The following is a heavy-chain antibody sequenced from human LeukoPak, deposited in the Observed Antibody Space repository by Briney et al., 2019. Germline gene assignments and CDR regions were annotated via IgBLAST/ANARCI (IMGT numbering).Heavy chain of an antibody. CDR2: IYTSGST. CDR1: GGSISSGSYY. J-gene: IGHJ6*03. V-gene: IGHV4-61*02. CDR3: ARDIYSSSWQGYYYYYYMDV. D-gene: IGHD6-13*01. Sequence: SQTLSLTCTVSGGSISSGSYYWSWIRQPAGKGLEWIGRIYTSGSTNYNPSLKSRVTISVDTSKNQFSPKLSSVTAADTAVYYCARDIYSSSWQGYYYYYYMDVWGKGTTVTVSS.